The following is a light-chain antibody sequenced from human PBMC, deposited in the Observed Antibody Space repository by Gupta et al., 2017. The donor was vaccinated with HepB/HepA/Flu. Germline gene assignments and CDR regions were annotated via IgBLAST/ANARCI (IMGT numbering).Light chain of an antibody. CDR2: GKN. J-gene: IGLJ2*01. CDR1: SLRSYY. CDR3: NSRDSSGNHPV. Sequence: SSELTQDPAVSVALGQTVRITCQGDSLRSYYASWYQQKPGQAPVLVIYGKNNRPSGIPDRFSGSSSGNTASLNITGAQAEDEADYDCNSRDSSGNHPVFGGGTKLTVL. V-gene: IGLV3-19*01.